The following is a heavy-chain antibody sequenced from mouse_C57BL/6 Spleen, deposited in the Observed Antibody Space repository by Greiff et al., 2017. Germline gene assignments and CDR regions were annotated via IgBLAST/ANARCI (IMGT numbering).Heavy chain of an antibody. D-gene: IGHD2-1*01. CDR3: ARNEDGNDDWYFDV. V-gene: IGHV2-2*01. J-gene: IGHJ1*03. CDR1: GFSLTSYG. Sequence: QVQLKQSGPGLVQPSQSLSITCTVSGFSLTSYGVHWVRQSPGKGLEWLGVIWSGGSTDYNAAFISRLSISKDNSKSQVFFKMNSLQADDAAIYYCARNEDGNDDWYFDVWGTGTTVTVSS. CDR2: IWSGGST.